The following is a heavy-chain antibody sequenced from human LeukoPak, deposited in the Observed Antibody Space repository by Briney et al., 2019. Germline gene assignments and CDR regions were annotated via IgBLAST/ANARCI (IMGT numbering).Heavy chain of an antibody. CDR3: AVLKDTVATIGSDRTRKSDAFDI. J-gene: IGHJ3*02. CDR2: INPNSGGT. Sequence: ASVKVSCKASGYXFTGYYMHWVRQAPGQGHEWMGSINPNSGGTNYAQKFQGRVTMTRDTSISTAYIELSRLRSDDTAVYYCAVLKDTVATIGSDRTRKSDAFDIWGQGTMVTVSS. D-gene: IGHD5-12*01. CDR1: GYXFTGYY. V-gene: IGHV1-2*02.